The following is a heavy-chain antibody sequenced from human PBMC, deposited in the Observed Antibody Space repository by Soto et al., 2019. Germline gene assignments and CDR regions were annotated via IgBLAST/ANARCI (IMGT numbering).Heavy chain of an antibody. D-gene: IGHD6-6*01. V-gene: IGHV1-69*01. CDR1: GGTFTNYV. CDR3: ARGRSSPNFDP. CDR2: LIPIFGAA. J-gene: IGHJ5*02. Sequence: QVQLVQSGAEVRKPGSSVKVSCKISGGTFTNYVISWLRQAPGQGLEWMGGLIPIFGAANLAQKFQGRVTITADEYTSTVNMELSTPTSEDTAVYYCARGRSSPNFDPWGQGTLVTVSS.